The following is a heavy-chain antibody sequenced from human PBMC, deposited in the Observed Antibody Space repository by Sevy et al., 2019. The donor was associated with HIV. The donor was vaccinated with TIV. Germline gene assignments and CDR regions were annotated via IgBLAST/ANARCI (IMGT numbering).Heavy chain of an antibody. CDR3: AKDSTVTTYYFDY. CDR1: GFTFSSYA. V-gene: IGHV3-23*01. D-gene: IGHD4-4*01. CDR2: ISGSGGST. J-gene: IGHJ4*02. Sequence: GGSLRLSCAASGFTFSSYAMSWVRQAPGKGLEWVSAISGSGGSTYYADSVKGRFTISRDNSKNTLCLQMNSLRAEDTAVYYCAKDSTVTTYYFDYWGQGTLVTVSS.